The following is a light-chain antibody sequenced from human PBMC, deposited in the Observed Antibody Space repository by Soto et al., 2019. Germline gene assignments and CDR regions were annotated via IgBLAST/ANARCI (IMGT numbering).Light chain of an antibody. V-gene: IGKV1-9*01. CDR1: QGISSY. CDR3: QQLHSYPLT. CDR2: VAS. Sequence: IQLTQSPSSLSASVGDRVTITCRASQGISSYLAWYQQIPGKAPKLLIYVASTLQSGVPSRFSGSGSGTDFTLTISSLQPEDFATYYCQQLHSYPLTFGGGTEVEIK. J-gene: IGKJ4*01.